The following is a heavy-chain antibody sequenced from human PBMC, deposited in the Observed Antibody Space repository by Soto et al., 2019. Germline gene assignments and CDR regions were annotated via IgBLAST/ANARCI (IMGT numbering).Heavy chain of an antibody. Sequence: SETLSLTCTVSGGSISSYYWSWIRQPPGKGLEWIGYIYYSGSTNYNPSLKSRVTISVDTSKNQFSLKLSSVTAADTAVYYCARRNWSPLNQEYYFDYWGQGTLVTVSS. CDR1: GGSISSYY. V-gene: IGHV4-59*08. CDR3: ARRNWSPLNQEYYFDY. D-gene: IGHD1-1*01. CDR2: IYYSGST. J-gene: IGHJ4*02.